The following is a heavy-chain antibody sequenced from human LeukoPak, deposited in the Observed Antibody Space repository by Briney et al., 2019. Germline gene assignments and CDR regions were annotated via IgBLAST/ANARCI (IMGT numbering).Heavy chain of an antibody. CDR2: IYYSGST. CDR3: ASRLWESISYYFDY. J-gene: IGHJ4*02. V-gene: IGHV4-31*03. Sequence: SETLSLTCTVSGGSISSGGYYWSWIRQHPGKGLEWIGYIYYSGSTYYNLSLKSRVTISVDTSKNQFSLKLSSVTAADTAVYYCASRLWESISYYFDYWGQGTLVTVSS. CDR1: GGSISSGGYY. D-gene: IGHD3-16*01.